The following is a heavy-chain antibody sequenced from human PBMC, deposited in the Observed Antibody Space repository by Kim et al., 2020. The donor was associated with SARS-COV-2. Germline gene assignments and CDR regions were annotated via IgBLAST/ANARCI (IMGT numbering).Heavy chain of an antibody. J-gene: IGHJ4*02. D-gene: IGHD6-6*01. V-gene: IGHV4-59*02. CDR1: GGSVTSYY. CDR3: XRLQYSSPPGMVDC. CDR2: IYYSGST. Sequence: SETLSLTCSVSGGSVTSYYWSWIRQPPGKGLEWIGYIYYSGSTNYNPSLRSRVTXSVDTSKNQFSLKLSSVTAADTAVYXXXRLQYSSPPGMVDCXXQGTXXXVSS.